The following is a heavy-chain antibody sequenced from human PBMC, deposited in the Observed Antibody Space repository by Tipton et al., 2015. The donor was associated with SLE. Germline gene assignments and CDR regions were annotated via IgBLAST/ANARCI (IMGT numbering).Heavy chain of an antibody. J-gene: IGHJ3*02. CDR2: ISSSSGYM. D-gene: IGHD2-2*02. CDR3: ARDIVAAAIGDAFDI. V-gene: IGHV3-21*06. CDR1: GFTFSDYS. Sequence: SLRLSCAASGFTFSDYSMHWVRQAPGKGLEWVSSISSSSGYMYYADSVKGRFTISRDNAKNSLYLQMDSLRAEDTAVYFCARDIVAAAIGDAFDIWGQGTMVTVSS.